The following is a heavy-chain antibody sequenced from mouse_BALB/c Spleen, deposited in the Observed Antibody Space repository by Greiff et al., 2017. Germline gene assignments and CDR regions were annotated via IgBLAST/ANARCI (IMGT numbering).Heavy chain of an antibody. CDR2: IWGGGST. CDR1: GFSLSRYS. CDR3: ARNGYGYERFAY. D-gene: IGHD2-2*01. V-gene: IGHV2-6-4*01. Sequence: VKLMESGPGLVAPSQSLSITCTVSGFSLSRYSVHWVRQPPGKGLEWLGMIWGGGSTDYNSALKSRLSISKDNTKSQVFLKMNSLQTDDTAMYYCARNGYGYERFAYWGQGTLVTVSA. J-gene: IGHJ3*01.